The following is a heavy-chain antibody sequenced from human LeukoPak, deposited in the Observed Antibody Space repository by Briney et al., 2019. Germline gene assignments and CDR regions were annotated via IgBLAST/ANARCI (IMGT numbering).Heavy chain of an antibody. CDR2: VSHSVNT. J-gene: IGHJ5*02. CDR3: XXXTYYGSGSYRPGFDP. Sequence: SETLSLTCTVSNYSISSGYYWGWIRQPPGKGLEWIGSVSHSVNTYYNPSLKSRVTISVDTSKNQFSLKLTSVTATDTAADFFXXXTYYGSGSYRPGFDPWGQGTLVTVSS. CDR1: NYSISSGYY. D-gene: IGHD3-10*01. V-gene: IGHV4-38-2*02.